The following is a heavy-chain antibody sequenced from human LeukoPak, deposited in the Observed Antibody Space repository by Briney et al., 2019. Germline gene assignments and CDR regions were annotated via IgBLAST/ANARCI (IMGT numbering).Heavy chain of an antibody. V-gene: IGHV3-23*01. Sequence: GGSLRLSCVASGFTFSNNAMSWVRQAPGKGLEWVSGISGGGGTTNYADSVKGRFTISRDNSENTLYLQMNSLRAEDTAVYYCARGDCSSTSCLTDWFDPWGQGTLVTVSS. CDR1: GFTFSNNA. D-gene: IGHD2-2*01. CDR2: ISGGGGTT. CDR3: ARGDCSSTSCLTDWFDP. J-gene: IGHJ5*02.